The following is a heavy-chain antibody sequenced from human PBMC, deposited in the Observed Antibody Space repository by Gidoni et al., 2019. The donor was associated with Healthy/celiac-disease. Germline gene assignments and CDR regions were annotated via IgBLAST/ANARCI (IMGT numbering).Heavy chain of an antibody. V-gene: IGHV4-34*01. J-gene: IGHJ4*02. CDR1: GGSFSGYY. CDR2: INHSGST. Sequence: QVQLQQWGAGLLKPSETLSLTCAVYGGSFSGYYWSWIRKPPGKGLEWIGEINHSGSTNYNPSLKSRVTISVDTSKNQFSLKLSSVTAADTAVYYCARAPSGGASRESLAGGFDYWGQGTLVTVSS. D-gene: IGHD1-26*01. CDR3: ARAPSGGASRESLAGGFDY.